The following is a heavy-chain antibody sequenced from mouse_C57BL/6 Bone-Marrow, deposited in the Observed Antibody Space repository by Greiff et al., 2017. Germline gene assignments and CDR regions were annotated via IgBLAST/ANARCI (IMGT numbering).Heavy chain of an antibody. V-gene: IGHV5-16*01. D-gene: IGHD2-4*01. J-gene: IGHJ2*01. Sequence: DVKLVESEGGLVQPGSSMKLSCTASGFTFSDYYMAWVRQVPEKGLEWVANINYDGSSTYYLDSLKSRFIISRDNAKNILYLQMSSLKSEDTATYYCARDSYYDYGEGFYFDYWGQGTTLTVSS. CDR2: INYDGSST. CDR1: GFTFSDYY. CDR3: ARDSYYDYGEGFYFDY.